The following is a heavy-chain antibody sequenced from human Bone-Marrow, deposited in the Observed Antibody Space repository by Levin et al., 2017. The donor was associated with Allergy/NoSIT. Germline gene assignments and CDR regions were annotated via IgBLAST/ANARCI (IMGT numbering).Heavy chain of an antibody. J-gene: IGHJ6*02. CDR3: ARVNVYRPYFYYGWDV. Sequence: SETLSLTCTVSGDSISSGGYYWSWIRQHPGKGLEWIGYIYHSGSSDYSPSLKSRLTIAIDTSKNQFSLQLTSVTAADTGVYYCARVNVYRPYFYYGWDVWGRGTTVTVSS. V-gene: IGHV4-31*03. CDR2: IYHSGSS. CDR1: GDSISSGGYY. D-gene: IGHD5/OR15-5a*01.